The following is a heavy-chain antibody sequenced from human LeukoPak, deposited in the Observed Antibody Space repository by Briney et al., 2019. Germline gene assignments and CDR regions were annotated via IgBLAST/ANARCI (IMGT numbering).Heavy chain of an antibody. V-gene: IGHV3-9*01. CDR1: GFTFDDYA. CDR3: AKDRGPIFCSSTSCRRRYNWFDP. J-gene: IGHJ5*02. D-gene: IGHD2-2*01. Sequence: QAGRSLRLSCAASGFTFDDYAMPWVRQAPGRGLEWVSGISWNSGSIGYADSVKGRFTISRDNAKNSLYLQMNSLRAEDTALYYCAKDRGPIFCSSTSCRRRYNWFDPWGQGTLVTVSS. CDR2: ISWNSGSI.